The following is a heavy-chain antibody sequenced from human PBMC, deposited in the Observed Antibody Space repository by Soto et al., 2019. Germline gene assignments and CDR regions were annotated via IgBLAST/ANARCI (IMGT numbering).Heavy chain of an antibody. D-gene: IGHD3-3*01. Sequence: QVQLVQSGAEVKKPGSSVKVSCKASGGTFSTYTISWVRQAPGQGLEWMGGIIPMFGTANYAQKFQGRVTITADESTSTAYMELSSLRSEDTAVYYCASLMHYDFWSGYSGWGQGTLVTVSS. J-gene: IGHJ4*02. V-gene: IGHV1-69*01. CDR1: GGTFSTYT. CDR3: ASLMHYDFWSGYSG. CDR2: IIPMFGTA.